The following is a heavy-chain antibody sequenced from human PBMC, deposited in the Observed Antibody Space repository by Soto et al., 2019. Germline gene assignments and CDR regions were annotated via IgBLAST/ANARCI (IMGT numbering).Heavy chain of an antibody. CDR3: ARGGYSSSWYSY. Sequence: GGSLRLSCAASGFTFSSYEMNWVRQAPGKGLEWVSYISSSGSTIYYADSVKGRFTISRDNAKNSLYLQMNSLRAEDTAVYYCARGGYSSSWYSYWGQGTLVTVSS. J-gene: IGHJ4*02. D-gene: IGHD6-13*01. V-gene: IGHV3-48*03. CDR2: ISSSGSTI. CDR1: GFTFSSYE.